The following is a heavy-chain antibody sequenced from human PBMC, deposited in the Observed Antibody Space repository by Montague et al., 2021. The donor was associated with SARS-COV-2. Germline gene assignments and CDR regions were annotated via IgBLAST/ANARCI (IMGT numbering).Heavy chain of an antibody. J-gene: IGHJ3*02. CDR1: GYSIDSGGYS. CDR2: IYYSGSA. CDR3: ARIFCGGDCDGSGVFDI. V-gene: IGHV4-31*03. Sequence: TLSLTCTVSGYSIDSGGYSWSWIRQHPGKGLEWIGFIYYSGSADYNPSLESRVSISVDRSKNQFSLKLSSVTAADTAVYYCARIFCGGDCDGSGVFDIWGQGTMVIVSS. D-gene: IGHD2-21*02.